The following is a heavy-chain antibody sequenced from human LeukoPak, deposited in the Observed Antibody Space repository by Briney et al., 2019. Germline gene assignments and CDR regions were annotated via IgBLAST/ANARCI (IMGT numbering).Heavy chain of an antibody. CDR3: AREGRGGSPYAFDI. CDR1: GFTFSDYE. V-gene: IGHV3-13*01. D-gene: IGHD1-26*01. CDR2: IGTAGDT. Sequence: GGSLRLSCAASGFTFSDYELHWVRQATGKGLEWVSAIGTAGDTYYPGSVKGRFTISRENAKNSLYLQMNSLRAGDTAVYYCAREGRGGSPYAFDIWGQGTMVTVSS. J-gene: IGHJ3*02.